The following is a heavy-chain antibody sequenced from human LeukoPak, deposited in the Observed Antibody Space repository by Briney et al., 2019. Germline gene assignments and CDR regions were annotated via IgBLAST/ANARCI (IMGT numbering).Heavy chain of an antibody. J-gene: IGHJ4*02. CDR1: GFTFSSYG. Sequence: GGSLRLSCAASGFTFSSYGMHWVRQAPGKGLEWVAFIRYDGSNKYYADSVKGRLTISRDNSKNTLYLQMNSLRAEDTAVYYCAKGPVEYYYDSSGYYPYWGQGTLVTVSS. V-gene: IGHV3-30*02. CDR2: IRYDGSNK. D-gene: IGHD3-22*01. CDR3: AKGPVEYYYDSSGYYPY.